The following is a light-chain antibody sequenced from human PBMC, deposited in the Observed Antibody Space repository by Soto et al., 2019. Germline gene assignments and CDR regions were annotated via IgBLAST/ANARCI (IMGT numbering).Light chain of an antibody. CDR3: GSFTTSATGV. J-gene: IGLJ3*02. CDR2: DVI. V-gene: IGLV2-14*03. Sequence: QSALTQPASVAGSPGESITISCTGTSSDVGYYNYVSWYQHHPGKAPKLIIYDVINRPSGVSNRFSGSKSGNTASLIISGLQAEDEADYFCGSFTTSATGVFGGGTKVTVL. CDR1: SSDVGYYNY.